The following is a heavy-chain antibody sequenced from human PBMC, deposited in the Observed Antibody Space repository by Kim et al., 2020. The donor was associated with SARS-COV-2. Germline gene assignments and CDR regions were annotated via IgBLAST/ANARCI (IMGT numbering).Heavy chain of an antibody. D-gene: IGHD5-18*01. CDR2: IYYSGST. Sequence: SETLSLTCTVSGGSISSYYWSWIRQPPGKGLEWIGYIYYSGSTNYNPSLKSRVTISVDTSKNQFSLKLSSVTAADTAVYYCAREMRDSYGYRNWFDPWGQGTLVTVSS. CDR1: GGSISSYY. J-gene: IGHJ5*02. V-gene: IGHV4-59*01. CDR3: AREMRDSYGYRNWFDP.